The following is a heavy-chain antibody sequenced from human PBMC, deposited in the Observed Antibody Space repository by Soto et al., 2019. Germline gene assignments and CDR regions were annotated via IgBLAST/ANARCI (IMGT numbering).Heavy chain of an antibody. CDR1: GYTFTTYD. Sequence: QAQLVQSGAEVRKPGASVKVSCKASGYTFTTYDITWVRQAPGQALEWLGWMDPNSGSTGYAQNFQGRITMTRNSCRNPPHMELSSLQSEDSAVYYCARERKFDFWVKGLEDWGQGTTVTVSS. J-gene: IGHJ6*02. D-gene: IGHD3-3*01. CDR2: MDPNSGST. CDR3: ARERKFDFWVKGLED. V-gene: IGHV1-8*01.